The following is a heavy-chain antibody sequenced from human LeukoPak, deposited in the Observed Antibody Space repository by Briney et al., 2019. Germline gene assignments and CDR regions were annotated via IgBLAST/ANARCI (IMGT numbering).Heavy chain of an antibody. CDR1: GFTLGDYA. D-gene: IGHD4-17*01. CDR2: IRSKAYGGTT. CDR3: TRVYGDYGVDY. Sequence: GGSLRLSCTASGFTLGDYAMSWFRQAPGKGLEWVGFIRSKAYGGTTEYAASVKGRFTISRDDSKSIAYLQMNSLKTEDTAVYYCTRVYGDYGVDYWGQGTLVTVSS. V-gene: IGHV3-49*03. J-gene: IGHJ4*02.